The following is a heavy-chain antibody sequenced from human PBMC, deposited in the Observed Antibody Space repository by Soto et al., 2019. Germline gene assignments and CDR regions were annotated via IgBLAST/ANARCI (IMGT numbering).Heavy chain of an antibody. D-gene: IGHD3-16*01. J-gene: IGHJ3*02. CDR1: GGSISSYY. CDR3: ARWGGGLSDAFDI. CDR2: IYYSGST. Sequence: PSETLSLTCTVSGGSISSYYWRWIRQPPGKGLEWIGSIYYSGSTNYNPSLKSRVTISVDTSKNQFSLKLSSVTAADTAVYYCARWGGGLSDAFDIWGQGTMVTVSS. V-gene: IGHV4-59*01.